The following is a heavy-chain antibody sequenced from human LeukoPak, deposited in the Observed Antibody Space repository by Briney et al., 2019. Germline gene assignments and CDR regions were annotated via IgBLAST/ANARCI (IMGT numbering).Heavy chain of an antibody. V-gene: IGHV4-39*02. J-gene: IGHJ4*01. D-gene: IGHD7-27*01. CDR2: VYYRGNT. CDR3: ARDTVPPRNATEQKTGTYY. Sequence: SETLSLTCTVSGGSITTTNYYWAWIRQPPGEGLQWIGSVYYRGNTYSNPSLESRITMSVDTSKNQFSLRLTSVTAADTALYYCARDTVPPRNATEQKTGTYYWGLGTVVTVSS. CDR1: GGSITTTNYY.